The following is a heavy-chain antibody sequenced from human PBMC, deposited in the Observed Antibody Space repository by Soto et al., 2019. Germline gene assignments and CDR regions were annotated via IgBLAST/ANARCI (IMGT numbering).Heavy chain of an antibody. CDR3: VTGHWNYFDY. J-gene: IGHJ4*02. Sequence: QVQLVASGGGVVQPGWSLRLSCAASGFTFSNNGMHWVRQAPGKGLEWVAFISNDESNTYYVDSVKGRFSISRDNSQNTLDLKMNSLRGEDTAVYYCVTGHWNYFDYWGQGTLVTVSS. CDR1: GFTFSNNG. V-gene: IGHV3-30*03. CDR2: ISNDESNT. D-gene: IGHD3-3*01.